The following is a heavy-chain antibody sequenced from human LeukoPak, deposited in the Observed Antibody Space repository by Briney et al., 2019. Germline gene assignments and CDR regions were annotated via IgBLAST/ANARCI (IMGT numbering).Heavy chain of an antibody. Sequence: AASVKVSCKASGGTFSSYAISWVRQAPGQGLEWMGRIIPILGIANYAQKFQGRVTITADKSTSTAYMELSSLRSEDTAVYYCARGLRGWDERYYFDYWGQGTLVTVSS. V-gene: IGHV1-69*04. CDR1: GGTFSSYA. J-gene: IGHJ4*02. D-gene: IGHD1-26*01. CDR3: ARGLRGWDERYYFDY. CDR2: IIPILGIA.